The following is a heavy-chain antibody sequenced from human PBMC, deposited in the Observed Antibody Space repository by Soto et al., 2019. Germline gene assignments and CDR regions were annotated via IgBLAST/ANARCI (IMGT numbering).Heavy chain of an antibody. Sequence: EVQLVESGGDLVQPGGSLRLSCVVSGFNFSTYWMTWVRQAPGKGLEWVANIKQDGSKINYVDSVKGRFTISRDNAKNSLFLQMNSLRVEDTAVFYCARDPKDGDWGAGYWGQGTLVTLSS. D-gene: IGHD2-21*02. CDR3: ARDPKDGDWGAGY. CDR1: GFNFSTYW. V-gene: IGHV3-7*01. J-gene: IGHJ4*02. CDR2: IKQDGSKI.